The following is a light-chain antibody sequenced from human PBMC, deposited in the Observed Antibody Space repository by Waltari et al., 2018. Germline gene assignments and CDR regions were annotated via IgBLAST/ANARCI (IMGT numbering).Light chain of an antibody. CDR1: KLGDKY. Sequence: SYELTQAPPVSVSPGQTATIACSGHKLGDKYVCWYQQKLGHSPVLVIYQDSKLPSGIPERFSGSNSGNTATLTISGAQEMDEAVYYCQALDNSVVFFGGGTKLTVL. V-gene: IGLV3-1*01. CDR3: QALDNSVVF. J-gene: IGLJ2*01. CDR2: QDS.